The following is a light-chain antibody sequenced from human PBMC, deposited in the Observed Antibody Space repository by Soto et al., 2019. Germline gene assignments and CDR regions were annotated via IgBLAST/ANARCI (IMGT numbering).Light chain of an antibody. J-gene: IGLJ2*01. Sequence: QSVLTQPPSASGSPGQSVTISCTGTSSDVGGYNYVSWYQQHSGKAPKLMIYEVSKRPSGVPDRFSGSKSGNTASLTVSGLQAEDEADYYCSSYAGSNNFVVFGGGTKVTVL. CDR3: SSYAGSNNFVV. V-gene: IGLV2-8*01. CDR2: EVS. CDR1: SSDVGGYNY.